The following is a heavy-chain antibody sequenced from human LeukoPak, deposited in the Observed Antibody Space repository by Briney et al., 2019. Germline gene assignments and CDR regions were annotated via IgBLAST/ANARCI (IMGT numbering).Heavy chain of an antibody. J-gene: IGHJ4*02. CDR2: INPSGGST. CDR1: GYTFTSYY. Sequence: ASVKVSCKTSGYTFTSYYIHWVRQAPGQGLEWMAIINPSGGSTRYARKFQGRVTMTRDPSTSTVYMELSSLRSEDTAVYYCARDPRASYESSDYYYPGDYWGQGTLVTVS. CDR3: ARDPRASYESSDYYYPGDY. V-gene: IGHV1-46*01. D-gene: IGHD3-22*01.